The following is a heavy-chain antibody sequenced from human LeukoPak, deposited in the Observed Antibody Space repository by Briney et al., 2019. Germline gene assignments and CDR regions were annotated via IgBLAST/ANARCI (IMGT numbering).Heavy chain of an antibody. CDR1: GFTFSSYS. V-gene: IGHV3-48*04. J-gene: IGHJ4*02. CDR2: ISSSSSTI. Sequence: GGSLRLSCAASGFTFSSYSMNWVRQAPGKGLEWVSYISSSSSTIYYADSVKGRFTISRDNAKNSLYLQMNSLRAEDTAVYYCARMDTAMDHSYGAPFDYWGQGTLVTVSS. CDR3: ARMDTAMDHSYGAPFDY. D-gene: IGHD5-18*01.